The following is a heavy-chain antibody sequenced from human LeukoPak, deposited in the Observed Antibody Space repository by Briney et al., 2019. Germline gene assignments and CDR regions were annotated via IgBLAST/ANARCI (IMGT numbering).Heavy chain of an antibody. CDR1: GFTFSSYG. D-gene: IGHD1-1*01. CDR2: IWYDGSNK. Sequence: PGGSLRLSCAASGFTFSSYGMHEVRQAPSKGLEWVAVIWYDGSNKYYANSVKGRFTISRDNSKNTLYLQMNSLRAEDTAVYYCARDSPTGPSFDYWGQGTLVTVSS. J-gene: IGHJ4*02. CDR3: ARDSPTGPSFDY. V-gene: IGHV3-33*01.